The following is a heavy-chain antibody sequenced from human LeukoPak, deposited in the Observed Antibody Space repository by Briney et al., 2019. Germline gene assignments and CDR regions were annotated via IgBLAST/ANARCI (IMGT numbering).Heavy chain of an antibody. CDR3: ARGVSGKDLYYYDSSGYYLVDY. V-gene: IGHV3-11*05. J-gene: IGHJ4*02. Sequence: SVKGRFTISRDDAKNSLYLQMNSLRAEDTAVYYCARGVSGKDLYYYDSSGYYLVDYWGQGTLVTVSS. D-gene: IGHD3-22*01.